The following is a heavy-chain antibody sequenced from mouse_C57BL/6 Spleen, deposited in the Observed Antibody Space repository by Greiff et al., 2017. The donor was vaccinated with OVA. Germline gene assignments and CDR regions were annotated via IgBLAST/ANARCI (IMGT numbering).Heavy chain of an antibody. J-gene: IGHJ2*01. V-gene: IGHV1-80*01. Sequence: QVQLKESGAELVKPGASVKISCKASGYAFSSYWMNWVKQRPGKGLEWIGQIYPGDGDTNYNGKFKGKATLTADKSSSTAYMQLSSLTSEDSAVYFCARDTTAYYFDYWGQGTTLTVSS. CDR3: ARDTTAYYFDY. CDR2: IYPGDGDT. CDR1: GYAFSSYW. D-gene: IGHD1-2*01.